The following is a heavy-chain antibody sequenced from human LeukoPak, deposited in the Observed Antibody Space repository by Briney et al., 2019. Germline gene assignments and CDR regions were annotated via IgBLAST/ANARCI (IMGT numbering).Heavy chain of an antibody. V-gene: IGHV3-9*01. J-gene: IGHJ4*02. CDR1: GFTFDDYA. CDR3: AINGGGDSGYGNFDY. Sequence: PGGSLRLSCAASGFTFDDYAMHWVRQAPGKGLEWVPGISWNSDNIGYADSVKGRFTTSRDNAKNSLYLQMNSLRAEDTALYYCAINGGGDSGYGNFDYWGQGTLVTVSS. D-gene: IGHD5-12*01. CDR2: ISWNSDNI.